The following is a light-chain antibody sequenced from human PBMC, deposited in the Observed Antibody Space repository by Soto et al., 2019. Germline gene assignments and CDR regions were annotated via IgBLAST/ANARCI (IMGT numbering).Light chain of an antibody. CDR3: QQYGSSPLVT. CDR2: GAS. V-gene: IGKV3-20*01. CDR1: QSVSSSY. J-gene: IGKJ5*01. Sequence: EIVLTQSPGTLSLSPGERATLSCRASQSVSSSYLAWYQQKPGQAPRLLIYGASSRATGIPDRFSGSGSGTDFTLTISRQDPEDFAVYYCQQYGSSPLVTFGQGTRLEI.